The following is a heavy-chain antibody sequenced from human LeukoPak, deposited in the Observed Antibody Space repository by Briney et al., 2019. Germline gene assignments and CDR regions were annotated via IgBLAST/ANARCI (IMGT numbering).Heavy chain of an antibody. J-gene: IGHJ5*02. CDR3: ARERYYDFWSGSTNWFDP. CDR2: IYYSGIT. Sequence: PSETLSLTCTVSGGSISSYYWSWIRQPPGKGLEWSGYIYYSGITNDNPSLKSRVTISVDTSKNQFSLKLSSVTAAHTAVYYCARERYYDFWSGSTNWFDPWGQGTLVTVSS. D-gene: IGHD3-3*01. CDR1: GGSISSYY. V-gene: IGHV4-59*01.